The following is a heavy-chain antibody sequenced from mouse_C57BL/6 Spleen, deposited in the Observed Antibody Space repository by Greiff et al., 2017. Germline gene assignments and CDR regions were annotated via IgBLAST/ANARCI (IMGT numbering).Heavy chain of an antibody. CDR2: INPNNGGT. Sequence: EVQLQQSGPELVKPGASVKISCKASGYTFTDYYMNWVKQSHGKSLEWIGDINPNNGGTSYNQKFKGKATLTVDKSSSTAYMELRSLTSEDSAVYYCARQIYDGYYWDYFDYWGQGTTLTVSS. D-gene: IGHD2-3*01. J-gene: IGHJ2*01. CDR3: ARQIYDGYYWDYFDY. CDR1: GYTFTDYY. V-gene: IGHV1-26*01.